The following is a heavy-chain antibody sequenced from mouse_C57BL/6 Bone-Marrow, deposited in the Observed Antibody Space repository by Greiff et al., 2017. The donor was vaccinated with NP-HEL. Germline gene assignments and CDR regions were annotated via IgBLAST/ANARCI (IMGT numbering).Heavy chain of an antibody. CDR3: TIITTVVAPHFDY. J-gene: IGHJ2*01. CDR2: IDPETGGT. Sequence: QVQLKQSGAELVRPGASVTLSCKASGYTFTDYEMHWVKQTPVHGLEWIGAIDPETGGTAYNQKFKGKAILTADKSSSTAYMELRSLTSEDSAVYYCTIITTVVAPHFDYWGQGTTLTVSS. V-gene: IGHV1-15*01. CDR1: GYTFTDYE. D-gene: IGHD1-1*01.